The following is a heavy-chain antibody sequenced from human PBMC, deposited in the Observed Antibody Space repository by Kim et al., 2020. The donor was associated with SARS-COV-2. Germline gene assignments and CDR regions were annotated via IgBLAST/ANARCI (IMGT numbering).Heavy chain of an antibody. V-gene: IGHV3-23*01. CDR2: ISGSGGST. CDR3: AKSQTYYDILTGYSGGVGWFDP. J-gene: IGHJ5*02. Sequence: GGSLRLSCAASGFTFSSYAMSWVRQAPGKGLEWVSAISGSGGSTYYADSVKGRFTISRDNSKNTLYLQMNSLRAEDTAVYYCAKSQTYYDILTGYSGGVGWFDPWGQGTLVTVSS. D-gene: IGHD3-9*01. CDR1: GFTFSSYA.